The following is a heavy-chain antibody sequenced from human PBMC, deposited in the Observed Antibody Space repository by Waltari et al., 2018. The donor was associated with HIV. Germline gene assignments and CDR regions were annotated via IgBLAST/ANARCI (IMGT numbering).Heavy chain of an antibody. CDR2: ISWNSGTI. D-gene: IGHD5-18*01. CDR1: GFTFDDNA. V-gene: IGHV3-9*01. Sequence: EVQLVESGGGLVQPGRSLRLSCAASGFTFDDNALHWVRQAPGKGLEWVSGISWNSGTIAYADSVKGRFTISRDNAKNSLYLQMNSLRAEDTALYYCAKGVTQGYYYGMDVWGQGTTVTVSS. J-gene: IGHJ6*02. CDR3: AKGVTQGYYYGMDV.